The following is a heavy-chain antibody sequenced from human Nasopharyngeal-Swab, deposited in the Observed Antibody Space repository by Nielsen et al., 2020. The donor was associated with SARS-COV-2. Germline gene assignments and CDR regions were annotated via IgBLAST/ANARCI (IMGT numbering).Heavy chain of an antibody. CDR2: NSGYNGNT. CDR1: AYTFTSYG. Sequence: ASVKVSCKASAYTFTSYGIRWVRQAPGQGLEGMGWNSGYNGNTNYEQKLQGRVTMTTDTSTSTAYMELRSMRSDDTAVYYCARGVSFLHCSSTSCYFRGAGVDYYYYGMDVWGQGTTVTVSS. J-gene: IGHJ6*02. D-gene: IGHD2-2*01. V-gene: IGHV1-18*01. CDR3: ARGVSFLHCSSTSCYFRGAGVDYYYYGMDV.